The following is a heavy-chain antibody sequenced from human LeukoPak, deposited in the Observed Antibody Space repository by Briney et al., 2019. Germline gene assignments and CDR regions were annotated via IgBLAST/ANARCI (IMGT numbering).Heavy chain of an antibody. J-gene: IGHJ4*02. CDR1: GFSFSNSG. Sequence: QPGGSLRLSCAASGFSFSNSGMSWVRQAPAKGLEWVAGISGGGANTHYADSVKGRFTISRDNSKNTLFLQMNSLRDADTAIYYCSKWNGYGDYWGEGTLVTVSS. D-gene: IGHD1-1*01. CDR2: ISGGGANT. CDR3: SKWNGYGDY. V-gene: IGHV3-23*01.